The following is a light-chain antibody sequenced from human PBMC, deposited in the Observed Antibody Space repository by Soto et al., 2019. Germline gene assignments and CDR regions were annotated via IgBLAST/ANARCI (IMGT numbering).Light chain of an antibody. CDR3: SSHTRDSTWL. V-gene: IGLV2-14*01. Sequence: QSVLTQPASVSGSTGKSITISCSGTNSDVGAYDYVSWYQQYPGKAPKLMIYAVTNRPSGVSNRFSGSKSGNTASLTISGLQAEDEADYYCSSHTRDSTWLFGGGTKLTVL. J-gene: IGLJ3*02. CDR1: NSDVGAYDY. CDR2: AVT.